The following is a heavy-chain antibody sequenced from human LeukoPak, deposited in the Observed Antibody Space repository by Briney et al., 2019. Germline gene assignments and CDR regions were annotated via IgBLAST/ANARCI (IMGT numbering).Heavy chain of an antibody. CDR2: IWYDGSNK. Sequence: GRSLRLSCAASGFTFSSYGMHWVRQAPGKGLEWVAVIWYDGSNKYYADSVKGRFTISRDNSKNTLYLQMNSLRAEDTAVYYCATDRQLRYFDHWGQGTLVTVSS. CDR3: ATDRQLRYFDH. CDR1: GFTFSSYG. D-gene: IGHD4-17*01. J-gene: IGHJ4*02. V-gene: IGHV3-33*01.